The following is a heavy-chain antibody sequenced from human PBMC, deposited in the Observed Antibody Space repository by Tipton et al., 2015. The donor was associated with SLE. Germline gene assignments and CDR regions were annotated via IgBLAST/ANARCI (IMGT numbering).Heavy chain of an antibody. D-gene: IGHD4-11*01. CDR1: GGSISSSSYY. Sequence: TLSLTCTVSGGSISSSSYYWSWIRQPAGKGLEWIGRIYTSGSTNYNPSLKSRVTISVDTSKNQFSLKLSSVTAADTAVYYCARDYSKGNWFDPWGQGTLVTVSS. V-gene: IGHV4-61*02. CDR3: ARDYSKGNWFDP. J-gene: IGHJ5*02. CDR2: IYTSGST.